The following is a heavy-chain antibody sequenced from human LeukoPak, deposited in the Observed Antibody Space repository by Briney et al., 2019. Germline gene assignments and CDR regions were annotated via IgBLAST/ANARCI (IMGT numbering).Heavy chain of an antibody. CDR3: ARHMSGDYEFDY. V-gene: IGHV4-39*01. D-gene: IGHD4-17*01. Sequence: SETLSLTCTVSGGSISSNNYCWGWIRQPPGKGLEWIGSLYYSGSTYYNPSLKSRVTISVDTSKNQFSLKLSSVTAADTAVYYCARHMSGDYEFDYWGQGTLVTVSS. CDR1: GGSISSNNYC. J-gene: IGHJ4*02. CDR2: LYYSGST.